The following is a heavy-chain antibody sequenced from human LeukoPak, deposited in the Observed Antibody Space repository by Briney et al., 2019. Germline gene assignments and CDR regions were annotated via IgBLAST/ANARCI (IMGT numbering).Heavy chain of an antibody. CDR3: ARLGYIVPTANFDF. J-gene: IGHJ4*02. Sequence: GESLKISCKGSGYNFPGYSIGWVRQVPGKGLEWRGIIYPGDSDTRYSPSFQGHVTISADKSISTAYLQWSSLTASDTAMYFCARLGYIVPTANFDFWGQGTLVTVSS. V-gene: IGHV5-51*01. CDR2: IYPGDSDT. CDR1: GYNFPGYS. D-gene: IGHD5-12*01.